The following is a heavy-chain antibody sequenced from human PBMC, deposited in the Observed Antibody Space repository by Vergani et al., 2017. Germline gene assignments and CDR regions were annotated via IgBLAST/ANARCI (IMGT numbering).Heavy chain of an antibody. CDR3: ARRAYCGGDCYPRDDAFDI. J-gene: IGHJ3*02. Sequence: QVQLVQSGAEVKKPGSSVKVSCKASGGTFSSYAISWVRQAPGQGLEWMGRIIPILGTANYAQKFQGRVTITADESTSTAYMELSSLRSEDTAVYYCARRAYCGGDCYPRDDAFDIWGQGTMVTVSS. V-gene: IGHV1-69*11. CDR2: IIPILGTA. D-gene: IGHD2-21*02. CDR1: GGTFSSYA.